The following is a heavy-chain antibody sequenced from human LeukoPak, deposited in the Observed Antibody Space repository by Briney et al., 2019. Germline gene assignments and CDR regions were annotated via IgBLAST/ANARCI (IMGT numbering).Heavy chain of an antibody. CDR2: INPNSGGT. CDR3: ARPGSYYSNWFDP. V-gene: IGHV1-2*02. J-gene: IGHJ5*02. Sequence: GASVKVSCKASGYTFTGYYMHRVRQAPGQGLEWMGWINPNSGGTNYAQKFQGRVTMTRDTSISTAYMELSRLRSDDTAVYYCARPGSYYSNWFDPWGQGTLVTVSS. D-gene: IGHD3-10*01. CDR1: GYTFTGYY.